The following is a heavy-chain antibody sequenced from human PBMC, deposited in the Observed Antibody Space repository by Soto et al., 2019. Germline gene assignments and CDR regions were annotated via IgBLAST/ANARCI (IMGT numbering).Heavy chain of an antibody. V-gene: IGHV4-34*01. CDR2: IHHSGST. D-gene: IGHD5-18*01. CDR1: GGSFSGYY. J-gene: IGHJ5*02. CDR3: ARGVDTAMVRFDP. Sequence: QVQLQQWGAGLLKPSETLSLTCAVYGGSFSGYYWSWIRQPPGKGLEWIGEIHHSGSTNYNPSLKSRVTISVDTSKNQFSLKLSSVTAADTAVYYCARGVDTAMVRFDPWGQGTLVTVSS.